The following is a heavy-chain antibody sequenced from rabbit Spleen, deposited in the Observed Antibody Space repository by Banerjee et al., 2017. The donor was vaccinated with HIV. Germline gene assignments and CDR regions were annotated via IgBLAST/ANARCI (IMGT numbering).Heavy chain of an antibody. CDR2: IDPVFGIT. CDR1: GFPFNNNYV. J-gene: IGHJ3*01. V-gene: IGHV1S47*01. CDR3: ARDPGINYNL. D-gene: IGHD8-1*01. Sequence: QEQLVESGGGLVQPEGSLTLTCTASGFPFNNNYVMRWVRQAPGKGLEWIGYIDPVFGITYYANWVNGRFSISRENAQNTVFLQMTSLTAADTATYFCARDPGINYNLWGQGTLVT.